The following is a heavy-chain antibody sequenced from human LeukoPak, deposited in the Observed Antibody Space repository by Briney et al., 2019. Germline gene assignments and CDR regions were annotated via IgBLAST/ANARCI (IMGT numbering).Heavy chain of an antibody. CDR1: GFTFSSYA. J-gene: IGHJ4*02. Sequence: QAGGSLRLSCAASGFTFSSYAMSWVRQAPGKGLEWVSAISGSGGSTYYADSVKGRFTISRDNSKNTLYLQMNSLRAEDTAVYYCAKETYDFWSGQRHFDYWGQGTLVTVSS. CDR2: ISGSGGST. V-gene: IGHV3-23*01. CDR3: AKETYDFWSGQRHFDY. D-gene: IGHD3-3*01.